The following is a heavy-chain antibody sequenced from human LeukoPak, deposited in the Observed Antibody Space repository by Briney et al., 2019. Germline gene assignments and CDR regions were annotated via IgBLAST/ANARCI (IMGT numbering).Heavy chain of an antibody. CDR2: ISGSGGST. J-gene: IGHJ3*02. D-gene: IGHD3-22*01. Sequence: GGSLRLSCAASGFTFSSYAMSWVRQAPGKGLEWVSAISGSGGSTYYADSVKGRFTISRDSSKNTLYLQMNSLRAEDTAVYYCADSSGYYDAFDIWGQGTMVTVSS. V-gene: IGHV3-23*01. CDR1: GFTFSSYA. CDR3: ADSSGYYDAFDI.